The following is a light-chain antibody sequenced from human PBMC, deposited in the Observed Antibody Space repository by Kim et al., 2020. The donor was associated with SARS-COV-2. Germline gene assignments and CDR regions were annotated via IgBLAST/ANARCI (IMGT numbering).Light chain of an antibody. J-gene: IGLJ2*01. CDR1: SVRRYY. Sequence: VALGQPVRITCQGESVRRYYATWDQQKPGQAPIVVIYGKNNRPSGIPDRFSGSSSGNKASLTITGTQAGDEADYYCNSRDSNNNVLFGGGTQLTVL. CDR3: NSRDSNNNVL. V-gene: IGLV3-19*01. CDR2: GKN.